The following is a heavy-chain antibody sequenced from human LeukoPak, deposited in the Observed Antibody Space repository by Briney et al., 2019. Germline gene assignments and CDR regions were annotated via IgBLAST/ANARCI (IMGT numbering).Heavy chain of an antibody. CDR2: INSDGSST. J-gene: IGHJ4*02. V-gene: IGHV3-74*01. D-gene: IGHD3-16*02. Sequence: QPGGSLRLSCAASGFTFSSHWMYWVRDAPGKGLVWVSRINSDGSSTTYADSVKGRFTISRDNAKNTLYLQMNSLRAEDTAVYYCARATPGRYFDYWGQGTLVTVSS. CDR1: GFTFSSHW. CDR3: ARATPGRYFDY.